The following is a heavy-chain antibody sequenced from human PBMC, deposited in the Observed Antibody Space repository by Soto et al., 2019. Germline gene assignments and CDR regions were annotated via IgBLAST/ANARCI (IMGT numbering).Heavy chain of an antibody. D-gene: IGHD3-22*01. V-gene: IGHV1-2*04. CDR3: ARVNYYDSSGLVY. J-gene: IGHJ4*02. Sequence: GASVKVSCKASGYSFTDYHIHWVRQAPGQGLEWLGRINPKSGGTSTAQKFQGWVTMTTDTSISTAYMELSRLRSDDTAVYYCARVNYYDSSGLVYWGQGTLVTVSS. CDR1: GYSFTDYH. CDR2: INPKSGGT.